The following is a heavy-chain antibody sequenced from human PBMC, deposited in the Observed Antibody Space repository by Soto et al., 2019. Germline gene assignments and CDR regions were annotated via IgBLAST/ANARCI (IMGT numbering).Heavy chain of an antibody. V-gene: IGHV4-34*01. CDR3: ARTYDFWSGYGVVGY. CDR2: INHSGST. Sequence: SETLSLTCAVYGGSFSGYYWSWIRQPPGKGLEWIGEINHSGSTNYNPSLKSRVTISVDSSKNKFSLKLSSVTAADTAVYYCARTYDFWSGYGVVGYWGQGTLVTVSS. J-gene: IGHJ4*02. D-gene: IGHD3-3*01. CDR1: GGSFSGYY.